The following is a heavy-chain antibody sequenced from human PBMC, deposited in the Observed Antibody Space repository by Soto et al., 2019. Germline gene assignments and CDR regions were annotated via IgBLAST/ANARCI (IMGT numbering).Heavy chain of an antibody. Sequence: SGPTLVNPTQTLTLTCTFSGFSLSTSGMRVSWIRQPPGKALEWLARIDWDDGKFYNTSLKTMLTISKDYSKNQVVLTMTNMDHVDTATYYCARMFHCSGGTCPFDYWGQGALVTVSS. CDR1: GFSLSTSGMR. CDR2: IDWDDGK. V-gene: IGHV2-70*04. J-gene: IGHJ4*02. D-gene: IGHD2-15*01. CDR3: ARMFHCSGGTCPFDY.